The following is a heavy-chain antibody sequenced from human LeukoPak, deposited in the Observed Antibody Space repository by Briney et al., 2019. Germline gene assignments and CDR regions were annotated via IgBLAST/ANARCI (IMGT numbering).Heavy chain of an antibody. CDR2: FDPEDGET. Sequence: GASVKVSCKVSGYTLTELSMHWVRQAPGKGLEWMGGFDPEDGETIYAQKFQGRVTMTRDTSISTAYMELSRLRSDDTAVYYCARDPGGVSSGYYYVENWFDPWGQGTLVTVSS. J-gene: IGHJ5*02. D-gene: IGHD3-22*01. CDR3: ARDPGGVSSGYYYVENWFDP. V-gene: IGHV1-24*01. CDR1: GYTLTELS.